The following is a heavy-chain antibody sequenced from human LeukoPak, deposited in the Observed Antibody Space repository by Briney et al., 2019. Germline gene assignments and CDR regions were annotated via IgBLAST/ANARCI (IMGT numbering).Heavy chain of an antibody. Sequence: PGGSLRLSCAASGFTFSSYSMTWVRQAPGKGLEWVSYISSSSSTIYYADSVKGRFTISRDNAKNSLYLQMNSLRDEDTAVYYCARDLRGVGANWFDPWGQGTLVTVSS. V-gene: IGHV3-48*02. CDR2: ISSSSSTI. D-gene: IGHD1-26*01. CDR3: ARDLRGVGANWFDP. J-gene: IGHJ5*02. CDR1: GFTFSSYS.